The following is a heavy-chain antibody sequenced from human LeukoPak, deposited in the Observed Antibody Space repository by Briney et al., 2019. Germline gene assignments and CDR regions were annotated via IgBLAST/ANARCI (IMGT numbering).Heavy chain of an antibody. V-gene: IGHV3-21*01. CDR1: GFTFSSYS. D-gene: IGHD5-12*01. CDR2: ISSSSSYI. Sequence: GGSLRLSCAVSGFTFSSYSMNWVRQAPGKGLEWVSSISSSSSYIYYADSVKGRFTISRDNAKNSLYLQMNSLRAEDTAVYYCARDWVVVATIEYNWFDPWGQGTLVTVSS. J-gene: IGHJ5*02. CDR3: ARDWVVVATIEYNWFDP.